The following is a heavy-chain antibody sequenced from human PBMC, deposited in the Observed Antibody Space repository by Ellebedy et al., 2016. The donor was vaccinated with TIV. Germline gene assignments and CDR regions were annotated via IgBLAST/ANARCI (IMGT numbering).Heavy chain of an antibody. CDR2: LNVPSTDT. Sequence: AASVKVSCKASGYTFTGYYIHWVRQAPGQGLEWMGWLNVPSTDTNYAQRFRDRVTMTRDTSISTAYMDLSRLTSDDTAVYYSARSVMKVVTAAPLGYWGQGTLVTVSS. J-gene: IGHJ4*02. CDR3: ARSVMKVVTAAPLGY. CDR1: GYTFTGYY. D-gene: IGHD3-22*01. V-gene: IGHV1-2*02.